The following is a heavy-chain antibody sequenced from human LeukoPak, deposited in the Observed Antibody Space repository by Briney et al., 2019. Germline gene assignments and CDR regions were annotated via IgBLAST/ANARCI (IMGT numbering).Heavy chain of an antibody. D-gene: IGHD2-2*01. CDR3: ARGYCSSGTCYDYLDF. Sequence: ASVKVSCKASGYILTGYYIEWVRQAPGQRLEWMGWINPNSGDTNYAQKFQGRVTMTSDTSIGTAYMELSRLRSDDTAVYYCARGYCSSGTCYDYLDFWGQGTLVTVSS. CDR1: GYILTGYY. CDR2: INPNSGDT. V-gene: IGHV1-2*02. J-gene: IGHJ4*02.